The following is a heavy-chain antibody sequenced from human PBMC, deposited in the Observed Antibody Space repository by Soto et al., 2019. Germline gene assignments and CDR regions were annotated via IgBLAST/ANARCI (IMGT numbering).Heavy chain of an antibody. J-gene: IGHJ3*02. CDR3: AKDSMIVVVRPLDI. Sequence: PGGSLRLSCAASGFTFSGYAMSWVRQSPGKGLEWVSAISGSGGSTYYADSVKGRFTISRDNSKKTLYLQMNSLRAEDTAVYYCAKDSMIVVVRPLDIWGQGTMVTVSS. CDR2: ISGSGGST. D-gene: IGHD3-22*01. CDR1: GFTFSGYA. V-gene: IGHV3-23*01.